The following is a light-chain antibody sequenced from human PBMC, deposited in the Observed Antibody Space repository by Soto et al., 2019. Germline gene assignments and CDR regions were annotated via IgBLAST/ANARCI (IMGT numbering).Light chain of an antibody. CDR3: SLYGGML. V-gene: IGLV2-23*01. Sequence: QSALTQPASVSGSPGQSITISCTEVARGVDNFNFVAWYQQHPGEVPKLIMYEGSKRPSGVSNRFSGSKSDNTALLTISGLQPEDEADYYCSLYGGMLFGGGTKLTVL. CDR2: EGS. CDR1: ARGVDNFNF. J-gene: IGLJ2*01.